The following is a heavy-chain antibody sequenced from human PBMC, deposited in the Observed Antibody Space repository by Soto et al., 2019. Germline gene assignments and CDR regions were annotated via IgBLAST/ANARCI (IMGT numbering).Heavy chain of an antibody. CDR3: AKEDIVVVPAAMFTGDYYYGMDV. CDR1: GFTFSSYA. CDR2: ISGSGGST. D-gene: IGHD2-2*01. J-gene: IGHJ6*02. Sequence: EVQLLESGGGLVQPGGSLRLSCAASGFTFSSYAMSWVRQAPGKGLEWVSAISGSGGSTYYADSVKGRFTISRDNSKNTLYLQMNSLRAEDTAVDYCAKEDIVVVPAAMFTGDYYYGMDVWGQGTTVTVSS. V-gene: IGHV3-23*01.